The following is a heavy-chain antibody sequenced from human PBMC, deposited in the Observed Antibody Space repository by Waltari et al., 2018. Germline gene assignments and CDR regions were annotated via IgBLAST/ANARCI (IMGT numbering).Heavy chain of an antibody. J-gene: IGHJ4*02. CDR1: GYSISSGYY. CDR3: ARAGEDYYDSSGYIADY. Sequence: QVQLQESGPGLVKPSETLSLTCAVSGYSISSGYYWGWIRQPPGKGREWIGSIYHSGSTYYNPSLKSRVTISVDTSKNQFSLKLSSVTAADTAVYYCARAGEDYYDSSGYIADYWGQGTLVTVSS. V-gene: IGHV4-38-2*01. D-gene: IGHD3-22*01. CDR2: IYHSGST.